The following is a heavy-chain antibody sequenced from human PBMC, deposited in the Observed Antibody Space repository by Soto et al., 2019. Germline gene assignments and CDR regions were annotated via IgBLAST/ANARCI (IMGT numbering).Heavy chain of an antibody. V-gene: IGHV3-48*01. CDR2: ISSSSSIM. Sequence: GGSLRLSCAASGFTFSSYAMSWVRQAPGKGLEWISYISSSSSIMHYADSVKGRFTVSRDNAKNSLYLQINSLRVEDTAIYYCATGGFDPWGQGTLVTVSS. CDR3: ATGGFDP. J-gene: IGHJ5*02. CDR1: GFTFSSYA.